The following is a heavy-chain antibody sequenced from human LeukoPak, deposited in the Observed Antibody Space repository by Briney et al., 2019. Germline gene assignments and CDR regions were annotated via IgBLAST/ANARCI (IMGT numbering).Heavy chain of an antibody. Sequence: EALKISYKGSGSSFTSYWISWGRPMPGKGVGWRGRIDPSDSYTNYSPSFQGHVTISADKSISTAYLQWSSLKASDTAMYYCARLTTGTTSSDYWGQGTLVTVSS. V-gene: IGHV5-10-1*01. J-gene: IGHJ4*02. CDR3: ARLTTGTTSSDY. CDR1: GSSFTSYW. CDR2: IDPSDSYT. D-gene: IGHD1-1*01.